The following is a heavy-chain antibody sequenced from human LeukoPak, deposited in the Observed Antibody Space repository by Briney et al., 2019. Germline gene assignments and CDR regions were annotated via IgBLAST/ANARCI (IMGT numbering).Heavy chain of an antibody. V-gene: IGHV1-24*01. Sequence: GASVKASCKVSGYTLTELSMHWVRQAPGKGLEWMGGFDPEDGETIYAQKFQGRVTMTEDTSTDTAYMELSSLRSEDTAVYYCATVRIQLWSTPGRYFDYWGQGTLVTVSS. D-gene: IGHD5-18*01. CDR1: GYTLTELS. CDR3: ATVRIQLWSTPGRYFDY. J-gene: IGHJ4*02. CDR2: FDPEDGET.